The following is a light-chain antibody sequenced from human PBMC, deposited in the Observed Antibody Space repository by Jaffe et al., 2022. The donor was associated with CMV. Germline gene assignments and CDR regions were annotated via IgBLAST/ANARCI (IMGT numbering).Light chain of an antibody. CDR3: QQSYSTLGT. J-gene: IGKJ1*01. V-gene: IGKV1-39*01. Sequence: IQMTQSPSSLSASVGDRVSITCRASQPIGTYLNWYQRKPGTAPDILIYGASTLQSGVPSRFSGSGSGTHFTFTINGLQPEDFAIYYCQQSYSTLGTFGQGTKVE. CDR2: GAS. CDR1: QPIGTY.